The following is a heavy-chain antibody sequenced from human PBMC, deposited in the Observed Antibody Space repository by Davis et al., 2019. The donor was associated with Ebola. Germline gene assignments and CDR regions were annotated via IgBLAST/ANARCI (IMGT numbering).Heavy chain of an antibody. CDR2: IIPIFGTA. Sequence: AASVKVSCKASGGTFSSYAISWVRQAPGQGLEWMGGIIPIFGTANYAQKFQGRVTITADKSTSTAYMELSSLRSEDTAVYYCARGPSITIFGVVPPYGMDVWGQGTTVTVSS. D-gene: IGHD3-3*01. V-gene: IGHV1-69*06. CDR1: GGTFSSYA. J-gene: IGHJ6*02. CDR3: ARGPSITIFGVVPPYGMDV.